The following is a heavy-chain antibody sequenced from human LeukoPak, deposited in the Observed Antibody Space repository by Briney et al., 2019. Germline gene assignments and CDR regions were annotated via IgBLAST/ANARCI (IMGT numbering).Heavy chain of an antibody. CDR3: ARWDYDILTGYIDY. Sequence: GASVKVSCKASGYTFTGYYMNWVRQAPGQGLEWMGWISAYNGNTNYAQKLQGRVTMTTDTSTSTAYMELRSLRSDDTAVYYCARWDYDILTGYIDYWSEGCLVTVSS. J-gene: IGHJ4*02. D-gene: IGHD3-9*01. CDR1: GYTFTGYY. CDR2: ISAYNGNT. V-gene: IGHV1-18*04.